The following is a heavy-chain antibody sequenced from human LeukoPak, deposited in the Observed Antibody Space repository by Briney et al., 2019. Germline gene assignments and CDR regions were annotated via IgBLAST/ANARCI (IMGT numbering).Heavy chain of an antibody. CDR2: ISGSGGST. D-gene: IGHD6-25*01. CDR3: AKDRGYSSVG. Sequence: GGSLRLSCAASGFTFNNYAMNWVRQAPGKGLEWVSAISGSGGSTYYTDSVKGRFTISRDNSKNTLYLEMNSLRAEDTAVYYCAKDRGYSSVGWGQGTLVTVSS. CDR1: GFTFNNYA. V-gene: IGHV3-23*01. J-gene: IGHJ4*02.